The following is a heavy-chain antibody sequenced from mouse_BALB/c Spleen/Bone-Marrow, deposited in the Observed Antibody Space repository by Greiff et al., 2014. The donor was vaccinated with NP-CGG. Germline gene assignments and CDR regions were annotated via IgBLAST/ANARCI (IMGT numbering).Heavy chain of an antibody. J-gene: IGHJ1*01. D-gene: IGHD1-1*01. CDR1: GYSFTRYY. Sequence: QVQLKESGAELVKPGASVKLSCKASGYSFTRYYMYWVKQRPGQGLEWIGEINPSNGGTNFNEKFKSKATLTVDKSSSTAYMQFSSLTSEDSAVYYGTRSNYGYWYFDVWGAGTTVTVSS. CDR3: TRSNYGYWYFDV. V-gene: IGHV1S81*02. CDR2: INPSNGGT.